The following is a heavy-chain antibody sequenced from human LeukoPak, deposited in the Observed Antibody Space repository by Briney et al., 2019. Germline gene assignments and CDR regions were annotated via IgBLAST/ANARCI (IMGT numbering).Heavy chain of an antibody. CDR3: AGSPAVGPPERDY. D-gene: IGHD1-14*01. V-gene: IGHV1-24*01. Sequence: ASVKVSCKVSLYTLTELFMHWVRQAPGKGLEWMGGFDPEDGETIYAPTFQGRVTMTEATSTDTAYMQLSRLRTEVTAVYYCAGSPAVGPPERDYWGRGTLVTVSS. CDR2: FDPEDGET. J-gene: IGHJ4*02. CDR1: LYTLTELF.